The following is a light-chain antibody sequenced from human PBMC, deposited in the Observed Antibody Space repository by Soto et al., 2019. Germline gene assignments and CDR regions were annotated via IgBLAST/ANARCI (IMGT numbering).Light chain of an antibody. V-gene: IGLV2-23*01. CDR3: CSCADSNTWV. CDR2: EGS. CDR1: SSDVGSYNL. Sequence: QSALTQPASVSGSPGQSITISCTGTSSDVGSYNLVSWYQQHPGKAPKLMIFEGSKRPSGVSNRFSGSKSGNTASLTISGLQPEDEDDYYCCSCADSNTWVFGGGTKLTVL. J-gene: IGLJ3*02.